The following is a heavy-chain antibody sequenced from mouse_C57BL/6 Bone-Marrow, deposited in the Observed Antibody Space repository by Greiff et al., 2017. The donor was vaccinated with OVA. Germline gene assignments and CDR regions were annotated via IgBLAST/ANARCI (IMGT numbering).Heavy chain of an antibody. CDR2: IRNKANGYTT. J-gene: IGHJ1*03. CDR1: GFTFTDYY. V-gene: IGHV7-3*01. D-gene: IGHD1-1*01. CDR3: ARWDTTVVADWYFDV. Sequence: EVQLVESGGGLVQPGGSLSLSCAASGFTFTDYYMSWVRQPPGKALEWLGFIRNKANGYTTEYSASVKGRFTISRDNSQSILYLQMNALRAEDSATYYCARWDTTVVADWYFDVWGTGTTVTVAS.